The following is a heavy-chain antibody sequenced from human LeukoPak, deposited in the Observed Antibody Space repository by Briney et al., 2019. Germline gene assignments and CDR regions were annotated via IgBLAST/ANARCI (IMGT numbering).Heavy chain of an antibody. CDR2: ISSSSSYI. Sequence: PGGSLRLSCAASGFTFSSYSMNWVRQAPGKGLEWVSSISSSSSYIYYADSVKGRFTISRDNAKNSLYLQMNSLRAEDTAVYYCARDTHMGARAYFDYWGQGTLVTVSS. CDR1: GFTFSSYS. D-gene: IGHD1-26*01. V-gene: IGHV3-21*01. J-gene: IGHJ4*02. CDR3: ARDTHMGARAYFDY.